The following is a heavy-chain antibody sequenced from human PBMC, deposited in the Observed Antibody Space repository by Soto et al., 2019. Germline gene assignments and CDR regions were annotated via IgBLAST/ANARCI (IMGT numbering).Heavy chain of an antibody. D-gene: IGHD3-10*01. CDR3: ANLSAGPGSSQGPS. Sequence: PSETLSLTCTVSGGSISSGGYYWSWIRQHPGKGLEGIGYIYYSGSTYDNPSLKRRVTISVDTSKNQFSRKLSCVTRADPAVYYCANLSAGPGSSQGPSWGQGTPVTVSS. CDR1: GGSISSGGYY. CDR2: IYYSGST. V-gene: IGHV4-31*03. J-gene: IGHJ4*02.